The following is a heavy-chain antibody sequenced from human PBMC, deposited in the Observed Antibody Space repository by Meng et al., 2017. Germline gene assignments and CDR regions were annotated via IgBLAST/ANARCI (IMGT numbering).Heavy chain of an antibody. D-gene: IGHD2-21*02. J-gene: IGHJ1*01. CDR1: GFTFDDYA. Sequence: GGSLRLSCAASGFTFDDYAMHWVRQAPGKGLEWVSGISWNRGSIGYADSVKGRFTISSDNAKNSLYLQMNSLRAEDTAVYYCAKDRVGGYCGGDCYSHFQHWGQGTLVTVSS. CDR3: AKDRVGGYCGGDCYSHFQH. CDR2: ISWNRGSI. V-gene: IGHV3-9*01.